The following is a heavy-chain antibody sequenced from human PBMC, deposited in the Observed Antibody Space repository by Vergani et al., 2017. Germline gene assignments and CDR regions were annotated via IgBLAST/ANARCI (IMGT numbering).Heavy chain of an antibody. CDR2: ITHEAVT. V-gene: IGHV4-38-2*01. CDR1: GCSVSSAYY. CDR3: ARRSALLVAGFDF. J-gene: IGHJ4*02. D-gene: IGHD3-3*02. Sequence: QVLLQESGPGLVKPSETLSLTCSVSGCSVSSAYYWAWILQAPGKDLEWVVAITHEAVTYYSPSLKSRVAMSIDTSKNQFSLRLNSVTAADTAVYYCARRSALLVAGFDFWGQGALVTVSS.